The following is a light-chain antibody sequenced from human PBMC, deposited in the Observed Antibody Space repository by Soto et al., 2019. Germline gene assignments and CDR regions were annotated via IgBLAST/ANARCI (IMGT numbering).Light chain of an antibody. CDR2: EVS. CDR1: SSDVGAYNS. J-gene: IGLJ1*01. CDR3: FTFTTDWTHV. V-gene: IGLV2-14*01. Sequence: QSALTQPASVSGSPGQSITISCTGTSSDVGAYNSVSWFQQHPGKAPTLIISEVSNRPSGVSNRFSGSKSGNAASLTISGLQAEDEADYFCFTFTTDWTHVFGTGTKVTVL.